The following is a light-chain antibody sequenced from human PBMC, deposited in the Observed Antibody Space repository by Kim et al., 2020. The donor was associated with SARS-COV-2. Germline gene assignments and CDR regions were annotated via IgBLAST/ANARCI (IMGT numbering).Light chain of an antibody. V-gene: IGLV3-25*03. CDR3: QSADSSGTYWV. Sequence: SYELTQPPSVSVSLGQTARITCSGDALPKQYAYWYQQKPGQAPVLVIYKDSERPSGIPERFSGSSSGTTVTLTISGVQAEDEADYYCQSADSSGTYWVFGGGTKLTVL. J-gene: IGLJ3*02. CDR2: KDS. CDR1: ALPKQY.